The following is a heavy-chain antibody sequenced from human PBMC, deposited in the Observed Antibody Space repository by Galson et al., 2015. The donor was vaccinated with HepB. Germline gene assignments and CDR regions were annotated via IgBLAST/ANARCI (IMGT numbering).Heavy chain of an antibody. V-gene: IGHV3-23*01. CDR3: AKAVAAAEGYLSNWFDP. CDR1: GFTFRNYA. D-gene: IGHD6-13*01. CDR2: ISGSGAST. J-gene: IGHJ5*02. Sequence: SLRLSCAVSGFTFRNYAMAWVRQAPGKGLEWVSAISGSGASTFYANSVKGRFTISRENSKNTLYLEMNSLRVEDTAVYYCAKAVAAAEGYLSNWFDPWGQGTLVTVSS.